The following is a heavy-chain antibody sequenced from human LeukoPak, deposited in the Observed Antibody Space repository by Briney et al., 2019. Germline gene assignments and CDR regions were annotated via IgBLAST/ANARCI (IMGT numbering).Heavy chain of an antibody. CDR2: ISSGSSSV. Sequence: GGSLRLSCSASGFTFSAYTMNWVRQAPGQGLEWVSYISSGSSSVYYADSVKGRFTISRDNAKSSLYLQMNSLRAKDTAVYYCAREDSGYDYYYYYYGMDVWGQGTTVTVSS. V-gene: IGHV3-48*04. J-gene: IGHJ6*02. CDR3: AREDSGYDYYYYYYGMDV. CDR1: GFTFSAYT. D-gene: IGHD5-12*01.